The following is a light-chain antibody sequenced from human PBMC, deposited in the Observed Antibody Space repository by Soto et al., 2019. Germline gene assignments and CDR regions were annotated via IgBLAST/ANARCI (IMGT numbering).Light chain of an antibody. V-gene: IGKV1-27*01. CDR3: QKYNSAPWT. CDR2: AAS. CDR1: QGISNS. Sequence: EIQMTQSPSSLSASVGDRVTITCRASQGISNSLAWYQQKPGKVPKVLIYAASTLQSGVPSRFSGSGSGTDFTLTISSLQPEDVATYNCQKYNSAPWTFGQGTKVEIK. J-gene: IGKJ1*01.